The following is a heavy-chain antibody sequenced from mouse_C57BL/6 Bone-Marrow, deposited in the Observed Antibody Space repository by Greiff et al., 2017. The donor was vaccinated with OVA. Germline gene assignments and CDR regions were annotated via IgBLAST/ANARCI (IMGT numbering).Heavy chain of an antibody. J-gene: IGHJ4*01. CDR3: ARLSVVAPGAMDY. D-gene: IGHD1-1*01. Sequence: EVQLQQSGPELVKPGASVKISCKASGYTFTDYYMNWVKQSHGKSLEWIGDINPNNGGTSYNQKFKGKATLTVDKSSSTAYMELRSLTSEDSAVYYCARLSVVAPGAMDYWGQGTSVTVSA. CDR2: INPNNGGT. CDR1: GYTFTDYY. V-gene: IGHV1-26*01.